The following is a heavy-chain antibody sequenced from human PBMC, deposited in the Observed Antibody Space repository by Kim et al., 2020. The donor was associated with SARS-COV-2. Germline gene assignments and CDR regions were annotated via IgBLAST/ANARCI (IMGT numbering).Heavy chain of an antibody. CDR2: IYYSGST. CDR3: AGRGYSGYDASWYFDL. D-gene: IGHD5-12*01. CDR1: GGSISSSSYY. V-gene: IGHV4-39*01. Sequence: SETLSLTCTVSGGSISSSSYYWGWIRQPPGKGLEWIGSIYYSGSTYYNPSLKSRVTISLDTSKNQFSLKLSSVTAADTAVYYCAGRGYSGYDASWYFDLWGRGTLVTVSS. J-gene: IGHJ2*01.